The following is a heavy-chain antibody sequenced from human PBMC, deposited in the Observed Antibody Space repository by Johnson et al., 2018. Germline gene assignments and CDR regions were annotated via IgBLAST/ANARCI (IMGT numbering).Heavy chain of an antibody. V-gene: IGHV3-15*01. CDR3: TKEGYTYGHHGLDI. CDR2: IKSKAYGGTP. CDR1: GVVFTDAW. J-gene: IGHJ3*02. D-gene: IGHD5-18*01. Sequence: VQLVESGGGLVEPGGSVRLSCAVSGVVFTDAWMSWVRQVPGKGLEWLGHIKSKAYGGTPDYAAPVDGRFTISRDDSKNTVFLQMNGQRTEDTAVYFCTKEGYTYGHHGLDIWGQGTVVTVSS.